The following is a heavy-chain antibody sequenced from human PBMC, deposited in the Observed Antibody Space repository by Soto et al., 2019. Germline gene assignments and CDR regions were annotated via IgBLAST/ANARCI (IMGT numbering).Heavy chain of an antibody. D-gene: IGHD4-17*01. CDR2: IYYSGTA. Sequence: SETLSLTCTVSGGSIVCGGFHWAWIRQPPGKGLEWIGSIYYSGTANYSPSLKSRLAIDVDTSKNQFSLRLSSVTAADTAVYYCATRSGDYVGWFDPWGQGTRVTVSS. V-gene: IGHV4-39*01. J-gene: IGHJ5*02. CDR3: ATRSGDYVGWFDP. CDR1: GGSIVCGGFH.